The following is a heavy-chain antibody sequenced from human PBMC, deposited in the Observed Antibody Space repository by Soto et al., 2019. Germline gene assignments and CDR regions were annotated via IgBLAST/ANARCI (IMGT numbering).Heavy chain of an antibody. V-gene: IGHV4-30-2*01. CDR3: ARAHYGDYGYGMDV. Sequence: QLQLQESGSGLVKPSQTLSLTCAVSGGSISSGGYSWSWIRQPLGKGMEGIGYIYHSGSTYYNPPLKSRVTISVDRSKNQFSLKLSSVTAADKAVYYCARAHYGDYGYGMDVWGQGTTVTVSS. D-gene: IGHD4-17*01. CDR2: IYHSGST. CDR1: GGSISSGGYS. J-gene: IGHJ6*02.